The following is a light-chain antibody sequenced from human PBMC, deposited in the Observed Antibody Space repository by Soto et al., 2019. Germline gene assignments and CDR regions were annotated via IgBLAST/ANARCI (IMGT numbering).Light chain of an antibody. V-gene: IGLV2-8*01. Sequence: QSVLTQPPSASGSPGQSVTISCTGTSSDVGGYNYVSWYQQHPGKAPKLMIYEVSKRPSGVPDRFSGSKSGNTASLTVSGLQAEDEADIYCSSYAGSDVVFGGGTKLTVL. CDR1: SSDVGGYNY. J-gene: IGLJ2*01. CDR3: SSYAGSDVV. CDR2: EVS.